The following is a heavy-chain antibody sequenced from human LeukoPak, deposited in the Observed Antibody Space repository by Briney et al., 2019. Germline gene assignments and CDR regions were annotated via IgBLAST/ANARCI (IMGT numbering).Heavy chain of an antibody. D-gene: IGHD5-18*01. CDR1: GGTFSSYA. V-gene: IGHV1-69*13. CDR2: IIPIFGTA. J-gene: IGHJ4*02. CDR3: AXEYSYGYPFDY. Sequence: SVKVSCKASGGTFSSYAISWVRQAPGQGLEWMGGIIPIFGTANYAQKFQGRVTITADESTSTAYMELSSLRSEDTAVYYCAXEYSYGYPFDYWGQGTLVTVSS.